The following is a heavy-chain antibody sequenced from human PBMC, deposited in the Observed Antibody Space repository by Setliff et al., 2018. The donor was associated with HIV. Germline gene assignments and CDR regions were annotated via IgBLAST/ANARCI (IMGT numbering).Heavy chain of an antibody. CDR2: IFPGDSDT. D-gene: IGHD3-10*01. CDR3: ARRSVSHGNGFDL. J-gene: IGHJ3*01. V-gene: IGHV5-51*01. CDR1: GYSFTRYW. Sequence: GESLKISCQGSGYSFTRYWIGWVRQMPGKGLEWMGIIFPGDSDTRFSPSFQGQVSLSVDKSATTAYLHWSRLKASDTAIYYCARRSVSHGNGFDLWGQGRLVTVSS.